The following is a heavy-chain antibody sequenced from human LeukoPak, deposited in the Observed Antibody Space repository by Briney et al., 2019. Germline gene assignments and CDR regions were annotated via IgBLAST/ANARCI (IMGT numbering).Heavy chain of an antibody. V-gene: IGHV3-30*02. J-gene: IGHJ4*02. D-gene: IGHD5-18*01. Sequence: GGSLRLSCAASGFTFSSYGMHWVRQAPGKGLEWVAFIRYDGSNKYYADSVKGRFTISRDNSKNTLYLQMNSLRAEDTAVYYCAKTATRGYSYGNFDYWGQGTLVTVSS. CDR2: IRYDGSNK. CDR3: AKTATRGYSYGNFDY. CDR1: GFTFSSYG.